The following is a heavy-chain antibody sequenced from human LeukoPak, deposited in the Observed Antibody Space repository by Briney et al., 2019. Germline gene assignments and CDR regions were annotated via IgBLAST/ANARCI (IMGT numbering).Heavy chain of an antibody. J-gene: IGHJ4*02. Sequence: GGSVRLSCAASGFTFSIYVISWVRQARGKGREWVSVVSGSGDKTYSADSVKGRFTVSRDSSKSTVYLKMNSMRVEDTAVYYCARGRLPKYYFDSWGQGTLVTVSS. V-gene: IGHV3-23*01. CDR1: GFTFSIYV. D-gene: IGHD4-11*01. CDR3: ARGRLPKYYFDS. CDR2: VSGSGDKT.